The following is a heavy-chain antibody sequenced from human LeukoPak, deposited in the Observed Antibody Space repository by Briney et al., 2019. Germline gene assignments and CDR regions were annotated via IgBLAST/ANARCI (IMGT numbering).Heavy chain of an antibody. Sequence: PGGSLRLSCTTSGFIFRNFGMHWVRQAPGKGLEWVTFIRSDGSNKYFADSVRGRFSISRDNSKNTLYLQMNNLRPEDTAMYYCVKGHAGSGKYSFDYWGQGTLVTVSS. D-gene: IGHD3-10*01. CDR1: GFIFRNFG. CDR3: VKGHAGSGKYSFDY. CDR2: IRSDGSNK. J-gene: IGHJ4*02. V-gene: IGHV3-30*02.